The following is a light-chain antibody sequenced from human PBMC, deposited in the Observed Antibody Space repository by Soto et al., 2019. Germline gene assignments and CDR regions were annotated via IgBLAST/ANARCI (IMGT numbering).Light chain of an antibody. CDR3: ATWDDSPSGRSWV. CDR1: SSKIGSNN. CDR2: PNS. J-gene: IGLJ3*02. Sequence: QSVLTQSPSASGTPGPRVSISCSGSSSKIGSNNVYWYQQFPGSAPRFLIYPNSPRPSGVPDRFSASKSGTSASLVISGLRPEDEVTYYCATWDDSPSGRSWVFGGGTKVTVL. V-gene: IGLV1-47*01.